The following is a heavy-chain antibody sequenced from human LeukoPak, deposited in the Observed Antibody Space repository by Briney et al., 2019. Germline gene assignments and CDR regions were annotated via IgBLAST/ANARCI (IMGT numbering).Heavy chain of an antibody. Sequence: PWGSLRLSCAASGFTFSSYGMHWVRQAPGKGLEWVAVISYDGSNKYYADSVKGRFTISRDNSKNTLYLQMNSLRAEDTAVYYCAKVGGGYDSSGYYGFDYWGQGTLVTVSS. V-gene: IGHV3-30*18. D-gene: IGHD3-22*01. CDR1: GFTFSSYG. J-gene: IGHJ4*02. CDR2: ISYDGSNK. CDR3: AKVGGGYDSSGYYGFDY.